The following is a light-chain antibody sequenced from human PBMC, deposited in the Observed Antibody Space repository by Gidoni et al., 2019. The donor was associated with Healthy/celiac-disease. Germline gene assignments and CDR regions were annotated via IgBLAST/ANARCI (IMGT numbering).Light chain of an antibody. CDR3: QQLNSYPRSS. CDR2: AAS. Sequence: DIQLTQSPSFLSASVGDRVTITCRASQGISSYLAWYQQKPGKAPKLLIYAASTLQSGVPSRFSGSGSGTEFTLTIISLQPEDFATYYCQQLNSYPRSSFGQGTKLEIK. CDR1: QGISSY. J-gene: IGKJ2*04. V-gene: IGKV1-9*01.